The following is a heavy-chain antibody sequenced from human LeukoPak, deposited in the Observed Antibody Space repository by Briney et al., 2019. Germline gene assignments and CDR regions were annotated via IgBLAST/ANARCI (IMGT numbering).Heavy chain of an antibody. D-gene: IGHD6-6*01. J-gene: IGHJ5*02. Sequence: SETLSLTCAVYGGSFSGYYWSWIRQPPGKGLEWIGEINHSGSTNYNPSLKSRVTISVDTSKNQFSLKLSSVTAADTAVYYCARDASRVWYNSSSVRFDPWGQGTLVTVSS. CDR2: INHSGST. V-gene: IGHV4-34*01. CDR3: ARDASRVWYNSSSVRFDP. CDR1: GGSFSGYY.